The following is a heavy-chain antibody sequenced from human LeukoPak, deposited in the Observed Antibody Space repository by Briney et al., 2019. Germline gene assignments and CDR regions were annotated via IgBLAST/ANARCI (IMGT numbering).Heavy chain of an antibody. V-gene: IGHV3-74*01. CDR2: INTDGSSI. J-gene: IGHJ5*02. CDR3: AREGADSLRRGNNWFGP. D-gene: IGHD3-16*01. Sequence: GGSLRLSCAASGFTFSSYWMHWVRHAPGKGLVWVSHINTDGSSISYVDSVKGRFTISRDNGKNSLYLHMNSLRAEDTAVYYCAREGADSLRRGNNWFGPWGQGTLGTVSS. CDR1: GFTFSSYW.